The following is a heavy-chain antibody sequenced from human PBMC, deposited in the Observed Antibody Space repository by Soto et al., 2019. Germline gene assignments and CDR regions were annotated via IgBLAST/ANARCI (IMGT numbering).Heavy chain of an antibody. CDR3: TRDGAHRIPFDL. J-gene: IGHJ4*02. Sequence: QVQLVESGGTVVRPGPSLTLSCVPSGLTFSSFAMHWVRQAPGKGLEWVAYISPNGDKKEYADSVKGRYIISRDNSENRLYLQMNSLRVEDTATYYCTRDGAHRIPFDLWGQGTLVTVSS. CDR2: ISPNGDKK. V-gene: IGHV3-33*01. CDR1: GLTFSSFA. D-gene: IGHD3-10*01.